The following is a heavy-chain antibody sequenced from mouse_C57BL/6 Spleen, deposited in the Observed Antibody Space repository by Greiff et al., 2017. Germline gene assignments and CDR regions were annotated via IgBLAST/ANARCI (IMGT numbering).Heavy chain of an antibody. CDR1: GYTFTNYW. CDR3: ARGGSGIYYAMDY. J-gene: IGHJ4*01. CDR2: IYPGGGYT. Sequence: VQLQQSGAELVRPGTSVKMSCKASGYTFTNYWIGWAKQRPGHGLAWIGDIYPGGGYTNYNEKFKGKATLTADKSSSTAYMQFSSLTSEDSAIYYCARGGSGIYYAMDYWGQGTSVTVSS. V-gene: IGHV1-63*01. D-gene: IGHD1-1*01.